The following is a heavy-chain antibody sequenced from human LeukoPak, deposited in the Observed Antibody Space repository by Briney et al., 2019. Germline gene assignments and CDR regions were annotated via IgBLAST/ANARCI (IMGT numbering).Heavy chain of an antibody. CDR1: GFTFNTYW. CDR3: ARDRVTYCSTTKCASYWYFDL. J-gene: IGHJ2*01. D-gene: IGHD2-2*01. Sequence: GGSLRLSCAASGFTFNTYWMYWVRQAPGKGLVWVSRINSDGSSTNYADSVKGRFTISRDNAENTLYLQMNSLRAEDTAVYYCARDRVTYCSTTKCASYWYFDLRGRGTLVSVSS. CDR2: INSDGSST. V-gene: IGHV3-74*01.